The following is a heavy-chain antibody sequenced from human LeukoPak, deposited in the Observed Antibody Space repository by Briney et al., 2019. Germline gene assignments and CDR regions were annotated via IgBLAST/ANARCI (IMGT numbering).Heavy chain of an antibody. D-gene: IGHD4-11*01. V-gene: IGHV3-48*04. CDR1: GFTFSSYA. J-gene: IGHJ6*02. Sequence: TGGSLRLSCAASGFTFSSYAMSWVRQAPGKGLEWVSYISSSGSTIYYADSVKGRFTISRDNAKNSLYLQMNSLRAEDTAVYYCARDSTSNYVYYYYGMDVWGQGTTVTVSS. CDR3: ARDSTSNYVYYYYGMDV. CDR2: ISSSGSTI.